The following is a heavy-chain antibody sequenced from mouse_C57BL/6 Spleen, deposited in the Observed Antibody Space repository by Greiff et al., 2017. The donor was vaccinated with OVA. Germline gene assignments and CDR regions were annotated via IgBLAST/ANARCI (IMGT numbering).Heavy chain of an antibody. CDR1: GYAFSSSW. V-gene: IGHV1-82*01. Sequence: VQLQQSGPELVKPGASVKISCKASGYAFSSSWMNWVKQRPGKGLEWIGRIYPGDGDTNYNGKFKGKATLTADKSSSTAYMQLSSLTSEDSAVYVCARRGTDYYAMDYWGQGTSVTVSS. D-gene: IGHD3-3*01. CDR2: IYPGDGDT. CDR3: ARRGTDYYAMDY. J-gene: IGHJ4*01.